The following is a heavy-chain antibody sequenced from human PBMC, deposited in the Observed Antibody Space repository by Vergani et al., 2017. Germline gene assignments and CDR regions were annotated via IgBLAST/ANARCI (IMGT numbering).Heavy chain of an antibody. J-gene: IGHJ5*02. CDR1: GYSFTSYW. V-gene: IGHV5-51*03. Sequence: EVQLVQSGAEVTKPGESLKISCKGSGYSFTSYWIGWVRQMPGKDLEWMGIIYPGDSDTRYSPSFQGQVTVSADKSISPAYLQWSSLKASDASMYYCARLVMFGAARPYGFDPWGQGTLVTVSS. CDR2: IYPGDSDT. CDR3: ARLVMFGAARPYGFDP. D-gene: IGHD3-16*01.